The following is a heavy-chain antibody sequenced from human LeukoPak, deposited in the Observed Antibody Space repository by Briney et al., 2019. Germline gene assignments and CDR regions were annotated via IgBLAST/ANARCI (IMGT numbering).Heavy chain of an antibody. CDR3: ARDGWYYDFWSGYFDY. CDR2: INPNSGGT. J-gene: IGHJ4*02. V-gene: IGHV1-2*02. Sequence: GASVKVSCKASGYTFTGYYMHWVRRAPGQGLEWMGWINPNSGGTNYAQKFQGRVTMTRDTSISTAYMELSRLRSDDTAVYYCARDGWYYDFWSGYFDYWGQGTLVTVSS. CDR1: GYTFTGYY. D-gene: IGHD3-3*01.